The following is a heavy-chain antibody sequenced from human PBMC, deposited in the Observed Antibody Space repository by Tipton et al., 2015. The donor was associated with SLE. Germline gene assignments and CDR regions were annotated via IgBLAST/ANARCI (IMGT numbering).Heavy chain of an antibody. Sequence: TLSLTCTVSGGSISNYYWSWIRQPPGKGLEWIGYIYYSGSTNYNPSLKSRITISVDTSKNQFSLKLSSVTAADTAVYYCAREGGGGNWGIDYWGQGTMVTVSS. CDR2: IYYSGST. D-gene: IGHD7-27*01. V-gene: IGHV4-59*01. CDR3: AREGGGGNWGIDY. J-gene: IGHJ3*01. CDR1: GGSISNYY.